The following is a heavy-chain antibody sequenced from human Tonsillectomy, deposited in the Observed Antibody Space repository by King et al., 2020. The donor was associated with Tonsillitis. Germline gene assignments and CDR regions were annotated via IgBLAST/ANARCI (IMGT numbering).Heavy chain of an antibody. D-gene: IGHD3-3*01. Sequence: QVQLVESGAEVKKPGASVKVSCKASGYTFTSYYMHWVRQAPGQGLEWMGIINPSGGSTSYAQKFQGRVTMTRDTSTSTVYMELSSLRSEDTAVYYCAKDMMDFWSGLKTIKLLYYYYGMDVWGQGTTVTVSS. CDR3: AKDMMDFWSGLKTIKLLYYYYGMDV. CDR1: GYTFTSYY. J-gene: IGHJ6*02. CDR2: INPSGGST. V-gene: IGHV1-46*01.